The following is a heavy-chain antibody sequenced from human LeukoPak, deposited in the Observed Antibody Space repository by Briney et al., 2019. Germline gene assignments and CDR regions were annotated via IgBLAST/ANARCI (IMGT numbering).Heavy chain of an antibody. CDR3: ARERRSSGWYYYYYYYMDV. J-gene: IGHJ6*03. Sequence: AGGSLRLSCAASGFTFSSYSMNWVRQAPGKGLEWVSSISSSSSYIYYADSVKGRFTISRDNAKNSLYLQMNSLRAEDTAVYYCARERRSSGWYYYYYYYMDVWGKGTTVTVSS. V-gene: IGHV3-21*01. CDR1: GFTFSSYS. CDR2: ISSSSSYI. D-gene: IGHD6-19*01.